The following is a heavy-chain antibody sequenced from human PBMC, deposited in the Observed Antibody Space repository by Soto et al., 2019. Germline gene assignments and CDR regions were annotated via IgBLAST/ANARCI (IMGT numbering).Heavy chain of an antibody. CDR2: IFHRGNT. Sequence: QLQLQESGPGLVKPSETLSLTCSVSGDSITSDDFYWVWIRQSPGRGLEWIGSIFHRGNTYSNPCLKRRATISVDTSKNQFSLKLTSVAATDAAIYYCARRRGLTGGDYYYMDVWGKGATVTVSS. CDR3: ARRRGLTGGDYYYMDV. J-gene: IGHJ6*03. V-gene: IGHV4-39*01. CDR1: GDSITSDDFY. D-gene: IGHD3-10*01.